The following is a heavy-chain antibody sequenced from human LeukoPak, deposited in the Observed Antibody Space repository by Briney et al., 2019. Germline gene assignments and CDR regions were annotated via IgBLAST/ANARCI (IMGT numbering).Heavy chain of an antibody. D-gene: IGHD6-13*01. Sequence: PGGSLRLSCTASGFTVGNNYMNWFRQAPGKGLEWVSTVSGSGASTYYADSVKGRFTISRDNSKNTLYLQMNSLRAEDTAVYYCAKDDGRSSSWDFDYWGQGTLVTVSS. CDR3: AKDDGRSSSWDFDY. V-gene: IGHV3-23*01. CDR2: VSGSGAST. J-gene: IGHJ4*02. CDR1: GFTVGNNY.